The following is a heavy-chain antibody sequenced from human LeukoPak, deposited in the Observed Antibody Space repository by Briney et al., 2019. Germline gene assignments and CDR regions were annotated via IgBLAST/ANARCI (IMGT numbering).Heavy chain of an antibody. Sequence: GGSLRLSCAASGFTFSSYAMSWVRQAPGKGLEWVSAASGSGGSTYYAGSVKGRFTLSRDNSKNTLYLQMNSLRAEDTAVYYCAKVPLGVAAFYFDYWGQGTLVTVSS. J-gene: IGHJ4*02. CDR1: GFTFSSYA. D-gene: IGHD6-19*01. CDR2: ASGSGGST. V-gene: IGHV3-23*01. CDR3: AKVPLGVAAFYFDY.